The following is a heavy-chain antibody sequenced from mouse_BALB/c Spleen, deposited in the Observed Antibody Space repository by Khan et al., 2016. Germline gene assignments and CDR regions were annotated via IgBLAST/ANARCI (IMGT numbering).Heavy chain of an antibody. J-gene: IGHJ3*01. CDR1: GFNIKDTY. V-gene: IGHV14-3*02. D-gene: IGHD2-1*01. CDR3: SRRDYYGNQFAY. Sequence: VQLQQSGAELVKPGASVKLSCAASGFNIKDTYMNWVKQRPEQGLEWIGRIDPVNGETKYDPKFQGKATITADTSSNTAYLQLSSLTSEDAAVYYCSRRDYYGNQFAYWGQGTLVTVSA. CDR2: IDPVNGET.